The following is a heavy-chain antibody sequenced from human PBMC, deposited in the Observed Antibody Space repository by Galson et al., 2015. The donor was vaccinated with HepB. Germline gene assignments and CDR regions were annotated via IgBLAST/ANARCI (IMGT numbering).Heavy chain of an antibody. V-gene: IGHV3-73*01. J-gene: IGHJ5*02. Sequence: SLRLSCAASGFMFSGSAIHWVRQASGKGLEWICRIRSDLNSHSTADGQSVQVRITRARDESENTAYLQMNSLEAEDTAFYYCTRRSLGMSTLSLDLWGQRSLVTVSS. CDR3: TRRSLGMSTLSLDL. D-gene: IGHD1-1*01. CDR2: IRSDLNSHST. CDR1: GFMFSGSA.